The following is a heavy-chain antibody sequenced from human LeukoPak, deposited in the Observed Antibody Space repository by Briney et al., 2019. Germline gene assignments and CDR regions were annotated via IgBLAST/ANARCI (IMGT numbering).Heavy chain of an antibody. Sequence: GGSLRLSCAASGFTFTSYSMNWVRQAPGKGLEWVAVISYDGSNKYYADSVKGRFTISRDNSKNTLYLQMNSLRAEDTAVYYCAKVPLGYCSGGSCLLDYWGQGTLVTVSS. CDR1: GFTFTSYS. V-gene: IGHV3-30*18. D-gene: IGHD2-15*01. CDR2: ISYDGSNK. CDR3: AKVPLGYCSGGSCLLDY. J-gene: IGHJ4*02.